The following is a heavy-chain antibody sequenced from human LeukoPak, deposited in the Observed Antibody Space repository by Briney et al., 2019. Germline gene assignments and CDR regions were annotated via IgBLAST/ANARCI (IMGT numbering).Heavy chain of an antibody. Sequence: GGSLRLSCAASGFTFSSYWMSWVRQAPGKGLEWVANIKQDGSEKYYVDSVKGRFTISRDNAKNSLYLQMNSLRAEDTAVYYCARGGSGYYYSIDYWGQGTLVTVSS. V-gene: IGHV3-7*01. CDR1: GFTFSSYW. CDR2: IKQDGSEK. CDR3: ARGGSGYYYSIDY. D-gene: IGHD3-22*01. J-gene: IGHJ4*02.